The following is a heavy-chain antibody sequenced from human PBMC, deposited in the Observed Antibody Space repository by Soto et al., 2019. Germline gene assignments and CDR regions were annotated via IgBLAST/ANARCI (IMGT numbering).Heavy chain of an antibody. V-gene: IGHV4-34*01. CDR2: INHSGST. CDR3: ADSGSYYYGMDV. D-gene: IGHD1-26*01. J-gene: IGHJ6*02. Sequence: TLSLTCAVYGGSFSGYYWSWIRQPPGKGLEWIGEINHSGSTNYNPSLKSRVTISVDTSKNQFSLKLSSVTAADTAVYYCADSGSYYYGMDVCGQGTKVTVSS. CDR1: GGSFSGYY.